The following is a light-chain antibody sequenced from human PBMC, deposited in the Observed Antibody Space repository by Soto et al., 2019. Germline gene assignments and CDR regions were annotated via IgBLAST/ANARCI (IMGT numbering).Light chain of an antibody. CDR3: ATWDGSLPGEV. CDR2: DNN. Sequence: QSVLTQSPSVSAAPGQQVTISCSGSSSNIGNNYVSWYQQVPGTAPKLLIYDNNKRPSGIPDRFSGSKSGTSGTLDITGLQTGDEADCYCATWDGSLPGEVFGGGTKVTVL. J-gene: IGLJ2*01. CDR1: SSNIGNNY. V-gene: IGLV1-51*01.